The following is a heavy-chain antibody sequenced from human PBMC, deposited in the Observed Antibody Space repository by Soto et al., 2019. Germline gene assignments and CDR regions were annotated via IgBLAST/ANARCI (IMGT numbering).Heavy chain of an antibody. V-gene: IGHV4-30-4*01. CDR1: GGSLSSEDYY. D-gene: IGHD6-19*01. CDR2: IYYSGTT. J-gene: IGHJ3*01. Sequence: QVQLQESGPGLVKPSQTLSLTCTVSGGSLSSEDYYWSWIRQPPGKGLEWIGNIYYSGTTYYNPSLKGRVTISIDTSNNHFSLKLTSVTAADTAVYYCAREILTIKVAGTTSSSPFDVWGQGTVVAVSS. CDR3: AREILTIKVAGTTSSSPFDV.